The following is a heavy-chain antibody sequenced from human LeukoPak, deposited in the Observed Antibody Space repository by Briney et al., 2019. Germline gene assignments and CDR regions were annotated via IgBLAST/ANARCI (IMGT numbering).Heavy chain of an antibody. D-gene: IGHD3-9*01. V-gene: IGHV1-18*01. CDR1: GYTFTSYG. J-gene: IGHJ4*02. Sequence: ASVKVSCKASGYTFTSYGISWVRQAPGQGLEWMGWISAYNGNTNYAQKLQGRVTMTTDTSTSTAYMELRSLGSDETAVYYCARVGLLTGYYFFDYWGQGTLVTVSS. CDR2: ISAYNGNT. CDR3: ARVGLLTGYYFFDY.